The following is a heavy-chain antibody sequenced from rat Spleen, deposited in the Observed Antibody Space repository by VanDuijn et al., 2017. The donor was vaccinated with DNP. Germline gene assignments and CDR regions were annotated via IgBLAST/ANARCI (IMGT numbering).Heavy chain of an antibody. V-gene: IGHV5-58*01. CDR1: GFTFSGYW. Sequence: EVQLVESGGGLVQPGGSLKLSCVASGFTFSGYWMYWIRQAPGKRLEWVASINTDGDTTYYPDSVKGRFTISRDNAENTVYLQMDSLRSEDTATYYCTTDFERGYWGQGVMVTVSS. J-gene: IGHJ2*01. CDR3: TTDFERGY. CDR2: INTDGDTT. D-gene: IGHD1-11*01.